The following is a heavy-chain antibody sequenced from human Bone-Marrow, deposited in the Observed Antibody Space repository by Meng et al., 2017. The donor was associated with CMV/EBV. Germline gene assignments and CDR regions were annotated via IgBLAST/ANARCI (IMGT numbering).Heavy chain of an antibody. D-gene: IGHD2-2*01. CDR1: GFTFSSYA. V-gene: IGHV3-30*04. J-gene: IGHJ6*02. CDR2: ISYDGSNK. CDR3: ARGGDMFNREYQLLWGAGYVHYYYGMDV. Sequence: GESLKISCAASGFTFSSYAMHWVRQAPGKGREWVAVISYDGSNKYYADSVKGRFTISRDNSKNTLYLQMNSLRAEDTAVYYCARGGDMFNREYQLLWGAGYVHYYYGMDVWGQGTTVTVSS.